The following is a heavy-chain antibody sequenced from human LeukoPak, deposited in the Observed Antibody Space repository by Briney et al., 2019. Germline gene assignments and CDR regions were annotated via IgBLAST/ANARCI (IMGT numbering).Heavy chain of an antibody. CDR1: GFTFSSYW. V-gene: IGHV3-7*03. CDR3: AKDIGYYDILTGYSEAFDI. D-gene: IGHD3-9*01. Sequence: GGSLRLSCAASGFTFSSYWMSWVRQAPGKGLEWVANIKQDGSEKYYVDSVKGRFTISRDNAKNSLYLQMNSQRAEDTALYYCAKDIGYYDILTGYSEAFDIWGQGTMVTVSS. J-gene: IGHJ3*02. CDR2: IKQDGSEK.